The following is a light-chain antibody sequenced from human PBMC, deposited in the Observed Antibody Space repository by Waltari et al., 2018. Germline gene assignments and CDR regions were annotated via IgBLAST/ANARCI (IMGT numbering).Light chain of an antibody. J-gene: IGKJ5*01. Sequence: EIVLAQSPGTLSLSPGERATLSCRDSQNVICDYIAWYQQKPGQAPRLLIHGASSRATDIPDRFSGTGSGTDFTLTITRLEPEDFAVFYCQQYGTSPITFGQGTRLEIK. CDR1: QNVICDY. V-gene: IGKV3-20*01. CDR3: QQYGTSPIT. CDR2: GAS.